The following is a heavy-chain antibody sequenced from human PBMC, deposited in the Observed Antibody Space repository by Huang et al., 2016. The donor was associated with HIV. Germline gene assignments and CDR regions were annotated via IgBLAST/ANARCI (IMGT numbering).Heavy chain of an antibody. D-gene: IGHD5-18*01. CDR2: ISVYNGNT. CDR1: GYLCSSFG. J-gene: IGHJ6*03. V-gene: IGHV1-18*01. Sequence: QVQLVQSGAEVKKPGASVKVSCKASGYLCSSFGISWVRQAPGQGLEWVGWISVYNGNTKFAQKFPGRLTMTTDTSTSTAYMELRSLRSDDTAVYYCARGGGIQLWLLGYYYMDVWGNGTTVTVSS. CDR3: ARGGGIQLWLLGYYYMDV.